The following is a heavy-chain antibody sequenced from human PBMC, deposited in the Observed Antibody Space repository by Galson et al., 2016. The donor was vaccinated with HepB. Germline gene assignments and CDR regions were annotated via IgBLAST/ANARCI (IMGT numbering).Heavy chain of an antibody. J-gene: IGHJ3*02. CDR1: GYTFTSYD. CDR2: MNPSSGNT. Sequence: SGYTFTSYDINWVRQASGQGLECMGWMNPSSGNTGYAQNFQGRVSMTSDASISTAYMELSGLRSEDTAVYYCARTMVRGVPGFDIWGQGTMVAVSS. D-gene: IGHD3-10*01. CDR3: ARTMVRGVPGFDI. V-gene: IGHV1-8*01.